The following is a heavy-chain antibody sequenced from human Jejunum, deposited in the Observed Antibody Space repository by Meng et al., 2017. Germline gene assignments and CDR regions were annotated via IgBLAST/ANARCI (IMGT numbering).Heavy chain of an antibody. CDR1: GGSITRTVW. CDR3: ASRPVGIRTYYFDC. Sequence: QVQLQRSGPGLVKPSGTLSRTCAVSGGSITRTVWWSWFRQPPGKGLEWIGEVFHSRTPNYNPSLMCRLTMSVDKSKNQFSLNLTSVTAADTAVYYCASRPVGIRTYYFDCWGQGTLVTVSS. V-gene: IGHV4-4*02. D-gene: IGHD2-21*01. J-gene: IGHJ4*02. CDR2: VFHSRTP.